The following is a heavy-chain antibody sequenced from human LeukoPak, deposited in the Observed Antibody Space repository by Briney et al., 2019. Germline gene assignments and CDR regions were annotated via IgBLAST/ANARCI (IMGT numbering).Heavy chain of an antibody. D-gene: IGHD2-15*01. Sequence: ASVKVSCKASGYTFNNYAMNWLRQAPGQGLAWMGWINTNTGKPSYTQGFTGRFVFSLDTSGSTAYLQISSLKPEDTAVYYCAREGGHCSGETCYNWLDPWGQGTLVTVSS. CDR3: AREGGHCSGETCYNWLDP. J-gene: IGHJ5*02. CDR2: INTNTGKP. CDR1: GYTFNNYA. V-gene: IGHV7-4-1*02.